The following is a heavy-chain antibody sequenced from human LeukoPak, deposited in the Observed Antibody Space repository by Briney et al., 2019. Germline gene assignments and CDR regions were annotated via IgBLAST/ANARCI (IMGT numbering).Heavy chain of an antibody. V-gene: IGHV1-8*01. J-gene: IGHJ5*01. D-gene: IGHD6-25*01. Sequence: ASVKVSCKASAYTFTSYDINWVRQATGQGLEWMGWMNPNSGNTGYAQKFQGRVTMTRNNSISTAYMELSSLRSEDTAVYYCARERIAARGWFDSWGQGTLVTVSS. CDR3: ARERIAARGWFDS. CDR2: MNPNSGNT. CDR1: AYTFTSYD.